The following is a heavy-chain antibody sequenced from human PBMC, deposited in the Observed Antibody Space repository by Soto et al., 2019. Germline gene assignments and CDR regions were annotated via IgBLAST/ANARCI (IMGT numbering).Heavy chain of an antibody. Sequence: SETLSLTCTVSGGSISSGGYYWSWIRQPPGKGLEWIGEINHSGSTNYDPSLKSRVTISVDTSKNQFSLKLSSVTAADTAVYYCARGVATVVTSYFDYWGQGTLVTVSS. CDR2: INHSGST. J-gene: IGHJ4*02. D-gene: IGHD5-12*01. CDR3: ARGVATVVTSYFDY. CDR1: GGSISSGGYY. V-gene: IGHV4-39*07.